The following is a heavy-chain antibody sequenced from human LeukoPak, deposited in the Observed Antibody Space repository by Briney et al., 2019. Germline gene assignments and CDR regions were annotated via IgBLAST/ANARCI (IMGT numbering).Heavy chain of an antibody. J-gene: IGHJ5*02. D-gene: IGHD3-10*01. Sequence: GASVKVSCKASGGTFSRYGISWVRQAPGQGLEWMGGIIPIFGTANYAQKFQGRVTITRDTSASTVYMELSSLRSEDTAVYYCARDLYGSGSSPWGQGTLVTVSS. CDR2: IIPIFGTA. V-gene: IGHV1-69*05. CDR1: GGTFSRYG. CDR3: ARDLYGSGSSP.